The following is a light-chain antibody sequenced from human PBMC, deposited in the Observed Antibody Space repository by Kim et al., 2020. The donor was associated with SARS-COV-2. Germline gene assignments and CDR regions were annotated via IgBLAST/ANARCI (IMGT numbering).Light chain of an antibody. CDR1: SFPKQY. CDR2: KDD. Sequence: SYELTQPPSVSVSPGQTARITCSGDSFPKQYVYWYQQKPGQAPVVVIYKDDERHSGMPERFSGSTSGTTVTLTISGVQAEDEADYYCQSTDSSGTWVFGGGTQLTVL. V-gene: IGLV3-25*03. J-gene: IGLJ3*02. CDR3: QSTDSSGTWV.